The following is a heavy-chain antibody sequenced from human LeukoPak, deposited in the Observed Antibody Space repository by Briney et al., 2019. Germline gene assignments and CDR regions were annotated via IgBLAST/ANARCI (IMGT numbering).Heavy chain of an antibody. CDR1: GFTFSSYA. V-gene: IGHV3-48*01. CDR2: ISSSSSTI. J-gene: IGHJ4*02. Sequence: GGSLRLSCAASGFTFSSYAMNWVRQAPGKGLEWVSYISSSSSTIYYADSVKGRFTISRDNAKNSLYLQMNSLRAEDTAVYYCARDCWDYGSGSYCGIDYWGQGTLVTVSS. D-gene: IGHD3-10*01. CDR3: ARDCWDYGSGSYCGIDY.